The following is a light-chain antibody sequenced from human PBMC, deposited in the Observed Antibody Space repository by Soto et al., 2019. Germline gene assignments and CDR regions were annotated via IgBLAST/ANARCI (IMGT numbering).Light chain of an antibody. CDR1: QALGNN. J-gene: IGKJ2*01. CDR3: QQYTTWPYT. Sequence: EIVMMQSPATLSVSPRERATLSCRASQALGNNLAWYQHKPGQAPRLLIYGASTRATGVPVRFSGSGSETEFTLSISSLQSDDLAVYYCQQYTTWPYTFGQGTKLEIE. V-gene: IGKV3-15*01. CDR2: GAS.